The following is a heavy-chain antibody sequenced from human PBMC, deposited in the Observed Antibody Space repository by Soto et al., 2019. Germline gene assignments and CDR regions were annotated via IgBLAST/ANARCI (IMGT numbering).Heavy chain of an antibody. J-gene: IGHJ4*02. Sequence: QVQLVQSGAEVKKPESSVKVSCKAPGGTFSTYAISWVRQAPGQGLEWMGGIIPMFGTANYAQRFQDRVTSTGDEPTNTVYMELSSLRSEDTAVYFCARGIQLWLRRINNGYSGWGQGTLVTVSS. CDR1: GGTFSTYA. V-gene: IGHV1-69*12. CDR2: IIPMFGTA. CDR3: ARGIQLWLRRINNGYSG. D-gene: IGHD5-12*01.